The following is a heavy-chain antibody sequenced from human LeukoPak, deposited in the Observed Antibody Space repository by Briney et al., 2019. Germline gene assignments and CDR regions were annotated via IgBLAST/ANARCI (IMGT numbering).Heavy chain of an antibody. CDR1: GGSFSGYY. CDR2: INHSGST. J-gene: IGHJ3*02. CDR3: ARRWADYDFWSGYFAFDI. D-gene: IGHD3-3*01. Sequence: KPSETLSLTCAVYGGSFSGYYWSWIRQPPGKGLEWIGEINHSGSTNYNPSLKSRVTISVDTSKNQFSLKLSSVTAADTAVYYCARRWADYDFWSGYFAFDIWGQGTMVTVSS. V-gene: IGHV4-34*01.